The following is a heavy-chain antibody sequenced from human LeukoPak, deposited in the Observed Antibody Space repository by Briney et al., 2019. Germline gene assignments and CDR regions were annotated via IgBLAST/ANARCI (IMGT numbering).Heavy chain of an antibody. CDR1: GFTFSSYI. Sequence: AGGSLRLSCAASGFTFSSYIMSWVRQAPGKGLEWVSGITSGGVTTYYADSVKGRFTISRDNSKSTLYLQMNSLRAEDTAIYYCMKGSFVGGPGTLVTVSS. CDR3: MKGSFV. V-gene: IGHV3-23*01. D-gene: IGHD2/OR15-2a*01. CDR2: ITSGGVTT. J-gene: IGHJ4*02.